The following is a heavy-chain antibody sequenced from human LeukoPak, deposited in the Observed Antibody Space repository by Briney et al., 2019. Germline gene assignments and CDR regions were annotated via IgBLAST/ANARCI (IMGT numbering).Heavy chain of an antibody. J-gene: IGHJ2*01. CDR2: IYYSGST. V-gene: IGHV4-59*01. D-gene: IGHD6-13*01. Sequence: SETLSLTCTVSGGSISSYYWSWIRQPPGKGLEWIGYIYYSGSTNYNPSLKSRVTISVDTSKNQFSLKLSSVTAAATAVYYCARDRGIAAAGIKPHWYFDLWGRGTLVTVSS. CDR3: ARDRGIAAAGIKPHWYFDL. CDR1: GGSISSYY.